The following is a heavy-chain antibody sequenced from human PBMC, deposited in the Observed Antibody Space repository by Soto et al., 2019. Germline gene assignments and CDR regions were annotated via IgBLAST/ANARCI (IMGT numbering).Heavy chain of an antibody. D-gene: IGHD4-17*01. CDR3: AKGHATVTTLWSWDY. Sequence: EVQLLESGGGLVQPGGSLRLSCVASGFTFSNYAMSWVRQAPGKGLEWVSAITDRDCNTSYAYSVDGGSTISRDNSDTMLFLQMNRLRAEDTAVYHCAKGHATVTTLWSWDYWDLGTLVTVSS. CDR2: ITDRDCNT. J-gene: IGHJ4*02. CDR1: GFTFSNYA. V-gene: IGHV3-23*01.